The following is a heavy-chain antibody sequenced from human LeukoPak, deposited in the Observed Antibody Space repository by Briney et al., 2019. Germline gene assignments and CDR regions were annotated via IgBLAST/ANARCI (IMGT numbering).Heavy chain of an antibody. CDR3: AKEGRDVKNARYGMDV. J-gene: IGHJ6*02. CDR1: GFTVSTTY. D-gene: IGHD5-24*01. CDR2: IYSGGTT. V-gene: IGHV3-53*01. Sequence: PGGSLRLSCVASGFTVSTTYMGWVRQAPGKGLEWDSVIYSGGTTYYADSVKGRFTFSRDNSKNTLYLQMNSLRAEDTAVYYCAKEGRDVKNARYGMDVWGQGTTVTVSS.